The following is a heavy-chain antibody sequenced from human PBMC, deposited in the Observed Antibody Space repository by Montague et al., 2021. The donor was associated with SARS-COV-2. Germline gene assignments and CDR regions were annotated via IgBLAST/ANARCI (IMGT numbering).Heavy chain of an antibody. D-gene: IGHD3-10*01. CDR1: GFTFSSYG. CDR3: ARDLPRGSGEGY. J-gene: IGHJ3*01. V-gene: IGHV3-33*01. CDR2: IWYDGSNK. Sequence: SLRLSCAASGFTFSSYGMHWVRQAPGKGLEWVAVIWYDGSNKYYADSVKGRFTISRDNTKNTLYLQMNSLRAEDTAVYYCARDLPRGSGEGYWGQGTMVTVSS.